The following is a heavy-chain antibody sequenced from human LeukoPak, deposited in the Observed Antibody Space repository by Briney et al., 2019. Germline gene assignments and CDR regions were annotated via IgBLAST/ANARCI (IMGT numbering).Heavy chain of an antibody. V-gene: IGHV1-2*02. J-gene: IGHJ4*02. D-gene: IGHD1-26*01. CDR2: INPNSGGT. CDR3: ARDVVGATRGTDY. CDR1: GYTFTGYY. Sequence: ASVKVSCKASGYTFTGYYMHWVRQAPGQGLKWMGWINPNSGGTNYAQKFQGRVTMTRDTSISTAYMELSRLRSDDTAVYYCARDVVGATRGTDYWGQGTLVTVSS.